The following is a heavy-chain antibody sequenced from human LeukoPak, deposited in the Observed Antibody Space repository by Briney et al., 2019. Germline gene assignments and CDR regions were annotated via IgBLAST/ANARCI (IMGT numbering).Heavy chain of an antibody. CDR1: GFTFSDRY. Sequence: GGSLRLSCAASGFTFSDRYMGWVRQAPGKGLEWVARSRNKVNSYTTEYAASVKGRFTISRDESKNSVFLQMNSLKTEDTAMYYCVIIFSDTSRYRFDNWGQGTLVTVSS. CDR2: SRNKVNSYTT. V-gene: IGHV3-72*01. CDR3: VIIFSDTSRYRFDN. D-gene: IGHD3-22*01. J-gene: IGHJ4*02.